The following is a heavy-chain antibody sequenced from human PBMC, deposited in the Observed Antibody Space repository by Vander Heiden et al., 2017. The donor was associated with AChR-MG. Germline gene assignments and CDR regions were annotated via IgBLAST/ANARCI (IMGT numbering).Heavy chain of an antibody. CDR1: GFTLSSYA. CDR3: AKEGADGDDY. D-gene: IGHD4-17*01. J-gene: IGHJ4*02. Sequence: EVQPLESAAGLVQPGASPRLPCAGSGFTLSSYAMSWVRRAPGKGLEWGSAISGSGGSTYYADSVKGRFTISRDNSKNTLYLQMNSLRAEDTAVYYCAKEGADGDDYWGQGTLVTVSS. CDR2: ISGSGGST. V-gene: IGHV3-23*01.